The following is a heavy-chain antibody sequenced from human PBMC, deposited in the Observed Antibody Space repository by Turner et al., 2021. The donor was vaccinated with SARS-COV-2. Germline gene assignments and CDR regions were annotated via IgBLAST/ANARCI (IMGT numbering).Heavy chain of an antibody. CDR1: GFTFSSYS. D-gene: IGHD6-19*01. Sequence: EVQLVESGGGLVQPGGSLRLSCAASGFTFSSYSMNWVRQAPGKGLKWVSYISSSSSTIYYADSVKGRFTISRDNSKNSLYLQMNSLRAEDTAVYYCARDLGSIAVANWGQGTLVTVSS. J-gene: IGHJ4*02. V-gene: IGHV3-48*01. CDR2: ISSSSSTI. CDR3: ARDLGSIAVAN.